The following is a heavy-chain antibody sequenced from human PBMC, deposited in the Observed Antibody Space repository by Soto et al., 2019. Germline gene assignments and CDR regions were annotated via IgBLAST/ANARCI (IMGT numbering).Heavy chain of an antibody. CDR2: VYSTGGT. CDR1: VGPDSSHN. J-gene: IGHJ4*03. V-gene: IGHV4-4*08. Sequence: QVQLQQSGPRLVKPSETLSLTCTVSVGPDSSHNWAWIRQPPGRGLEWIGYVYSTGGTGYNPSHQCGDTIPAVTATNPIALTLRYVTAGDSANYDFVSQGIGTHPGLVDDWGQGTSVTVSS. D-gene: IGHD3-10*01. CDR3: VSQGIGTHPGLVDD.